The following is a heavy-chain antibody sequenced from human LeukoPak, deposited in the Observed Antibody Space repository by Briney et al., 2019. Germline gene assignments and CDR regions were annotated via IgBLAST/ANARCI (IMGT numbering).Heavy chain of an antibody. CDR3: ARERPEVYYFDS. CDR2: IRPNYNT. J-gene: IGHJ4*02. CDR1: GDTFNTCY. Sequence: ASVKVSCKAAGDTFNTCYIHWFRQAPGQGPEWIGIIRPNYNTVYAPKFQGRVTMTRDMSTNAVYIDLSSLRSDDTTVYYCARERPEVYYFDSWGQGTLVTVSS. V-gene: IGHV1-46*02.